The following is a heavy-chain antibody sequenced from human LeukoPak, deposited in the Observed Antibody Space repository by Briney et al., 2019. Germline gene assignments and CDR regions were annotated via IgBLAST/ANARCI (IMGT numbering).Heavy chain of an antibody. CDR3: ARDQLVWGGMDV. V-gene: IGHV3-53*04. Sequence: GRSLTLSCAVSGFTFSSYSIQWVRQAQGGGLEWVAVIYSGGSTYYADSVKGRFTITRHNSKNTLYLQMNSLRAEDTAVYYSARDQLVWGGMDVWGQGTTVTVSS. J-gene: IGHJ6*02. D-gene: IGHD3-10*01. CDR2: IYSGGST. CDR1: GFTFSSYS.